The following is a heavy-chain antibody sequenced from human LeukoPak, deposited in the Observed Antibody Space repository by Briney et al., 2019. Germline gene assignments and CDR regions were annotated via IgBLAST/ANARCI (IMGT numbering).Heavy chain of an antibody. CDR2: INHSGST. Sequence: SWVRQAPGKGLEWIGEINHSGSTNYNPSLKGRVTISVDTSKNQFSLKLSSVTAADTAVYYCARVGKCIAARRCKYGRLNWFDPWGQGTLVTVSS. V-gene: IGHV4-34*01. J-gene: IGHJ5*02. CDR3: ARVGKCIAARRCKYGRLNWFDP. D-gene: IGHD6-6*01.